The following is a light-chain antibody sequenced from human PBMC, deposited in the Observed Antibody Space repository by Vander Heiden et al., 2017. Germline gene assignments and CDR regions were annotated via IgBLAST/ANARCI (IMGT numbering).Light chain of an antibody. CDR1: SSDVGGYVY. CDR2: EVS. J-gene: IGLJ1*01. CDR3: ASYAGRNNFV. Sequence: QSALTQPPSASGSPGQSVTISCTGTSSDVGGYVYVSWYQVHPGKVPKLVIYEVSQRPSGVPSRFSGSKSGNTASLTVSGLQPEDEAIYYCASYAGRNNFVFGPGTKVTVL. V-gene: IGLV2-8*01.